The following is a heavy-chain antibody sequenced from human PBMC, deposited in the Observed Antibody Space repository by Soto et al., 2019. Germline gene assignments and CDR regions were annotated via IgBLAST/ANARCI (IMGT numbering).Heavy chain of an antibody. J-gene: IGHJ6*03. D-gene: IGHD3-9*01. V-gene: IGHV3-48*01. CDR3: ARGTQYLILTGYYQLYFYYFMEG. CDR1: GFTFSSYS. Sequence: EVQLVGSGGGLVQPGGSLRLSCTASGFTFSSYSMNWVRQAPGKGLEWVSHISSSSNTTYYADSVKGRFTISRDNAKNSLFLLMNSLRAEDTAVYYCARGTQYLILTGYYQLYFYYFMEGWGKGTTVTVSS. CDR2: ISSSSNTT.